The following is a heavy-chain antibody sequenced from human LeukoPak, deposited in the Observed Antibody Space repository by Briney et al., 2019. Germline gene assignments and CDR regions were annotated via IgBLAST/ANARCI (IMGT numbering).Heavy chain of an antibody. CDR1: GFAFSNYA. Sequence: PGGSLRLSCAASGFAFSNYAMTWVRQAPGMGLGWVSSVSPGGGGTYYPRSVKGRFTISRDNSKNTLYLQIDGLGAEDTALYYCAKEDSSSSRYYFDYWGQGALVTVSS. CDR3: AKEDSSSSRYYFDY. D-gene: IGHD3-22*01. CDR2: VSPGGGGT. J-gene: IGHJ4*02. V-gene: IGHV3-23*01.